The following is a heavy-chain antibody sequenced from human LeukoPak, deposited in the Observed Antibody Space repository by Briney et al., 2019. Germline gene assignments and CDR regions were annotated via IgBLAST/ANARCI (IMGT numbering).Heavy chain of an antibody. D-gene: IGHD5-12*01. CDR1: GFAFSDYY. J-gene: IGHJ4*02. CDR3: ARAHIYFGGYPD. V-gene: IGHV3-11*05. CDR2: ISSSSSYT. Sequence: PGGSLRLSCAASGFAFSDYYMSWIRQAPGKGLEWVSYISSSSSYTNYADSVKGRFTISSDNAKNSLYLQMNSLRAEATAVYYCARAHIYFGGYPDWGQGTLVTVSS.